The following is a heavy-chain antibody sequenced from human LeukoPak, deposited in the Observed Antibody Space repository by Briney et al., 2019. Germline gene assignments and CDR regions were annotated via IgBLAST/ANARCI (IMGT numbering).Heavy chain of an antibody. Sequence: ASVKVSCKASGYTFTDYYFHWVRQAPGQGLEWMGWINPVSGGTKYAQKFQGRVTMTRDTSVTTAYMELSGLRSDDTAIYFCARDERRGYSGYDPYYMDVWGKGTTLTVSS. V-gene: IGHV1-2*02. CDR1: GYTFTDYY. CDR2: INPVSGGT. J-gene: IGHJ6*03. CDR3: ARDERRGYSGYDPYYMDV. D-gene: IGHD5-12*01.